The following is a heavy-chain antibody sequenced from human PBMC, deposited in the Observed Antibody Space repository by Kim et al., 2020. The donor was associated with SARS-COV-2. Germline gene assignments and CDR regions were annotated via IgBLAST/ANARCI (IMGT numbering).Heavy chain of an antibody. CDR2: ISSSSSYI. CDR3: ARVITGSSSFTPPFDY. V-gene: IGHV3-21*01. CDR1: GFTFSSYS. Sequence: GGSLRLSCAASGFTFSSYSMNWVRQAPGKGLEWVSSISSSSSYIYYADSVKGRFTISRDNAKNSLYLQMNSLRAEDTAVYYCARVITGSSSFTPPFDYWGQGTLVTVSS. J-gene: IGHJ4*02. D-gene: IGHD6-6*01.